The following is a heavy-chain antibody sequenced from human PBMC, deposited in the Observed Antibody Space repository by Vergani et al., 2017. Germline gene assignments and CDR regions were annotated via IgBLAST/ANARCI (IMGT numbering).Heavy chain of an antibody. CDR3: ARGLYSNYPWGY. V-gene: IGHV4-61*02. Sequence: QVQLQESGPGLVKPSQTLSLTCTVSGASINNDFYYWHWIRQPAGKGLEWIGRIYVSGITDYNSSLQSRVSMSVDTSKNQFSLTLTSVTAADTAVYYCARGLYSNYPWGYWGQGTLVTVSS. J-gene: IGHJ4*02. D-gene: IGHD4-11*01. CDR1: GASINNDFYY. CDR2: IYVSGIT.